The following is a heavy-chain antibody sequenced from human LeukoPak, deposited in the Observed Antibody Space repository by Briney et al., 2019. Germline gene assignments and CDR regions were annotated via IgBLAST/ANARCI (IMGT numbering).Heavy chain of an antibody. Sequence: ASVKVSCKASGYTFTNYGISWVRQAPGQGLEWMGWISAYNGNTNYAQKLQGRVTMTTDTSTSTAYMELRSLRSDGTAVYYCARDYYDSSGYAEYFQHWGQGTLVTVSS. J-gene: IGHJ1*01. CDR2: ISAYNGNT. D-gene: IGHD3-22*01. CDR3: ARDYYDSSGYAEYFQH. V-gene: IGHV1-18*01. CDR1: GYTFTNYG.